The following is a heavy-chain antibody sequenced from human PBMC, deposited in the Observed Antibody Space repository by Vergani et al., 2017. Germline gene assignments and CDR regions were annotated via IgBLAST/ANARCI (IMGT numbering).Heavy chain of an antibody. CDR2: IVVGSGNT. V-gene: IGHV1-58*01. J-gene: IGHJ4*02. Sequence: QMQLVQSGPEVKKPGTSVTVSCKASGFTFTSSAVQWVRQARGQRLEWIGWIVVGSGNTNYAQKFQERVTITRDMSTSTAYMELSSLRSEDTAVYYCARDGPVVRGVIMGFDYWGQGTLVTVSS. CDR3: ARDGPVVRGVIMGFDY. D-gene: IGHD3-10*01. CDR1: GFTFTSSA.